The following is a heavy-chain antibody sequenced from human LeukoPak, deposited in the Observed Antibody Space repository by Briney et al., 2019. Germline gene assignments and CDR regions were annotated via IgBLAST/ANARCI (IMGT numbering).Heavy chain of an antibody. CDR2: ISAYNGNT. D-gene: IGHD2-15*01. V-gene: IGHV1-18*01. CDR1: GYTFTSYG. CDR3: ARDGSDCSGGSCSHYYYYDMDV. J-gene: IGHJ6*02. Sequence: ASVKVSCKASGYTFTSYGISWVRQAPGQGLEWMGWISAYNGNTNYAQKLQGRVTMTTDTSTSTAYMELRSLRSDDTAVYYCARDGSDCSGGSCSHYYYYDMDVWGQGTTVTVSS.